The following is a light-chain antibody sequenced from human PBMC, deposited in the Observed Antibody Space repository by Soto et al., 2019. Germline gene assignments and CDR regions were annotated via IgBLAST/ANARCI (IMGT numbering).Light chain of an antibody. CDR1: QNINNY. J-gene: IGKJ1*01. CDR2: DAS. Sequence: DIQMTQSPSSLSASVGDRVTITCQASQNINNYLNWYQQKPGRAPKLLIYDASNLEAGVPSRFRGSGSGTDFTLTISCLQSEDFATYYCQQSYSTLWTFGQGTKVDIK. V-gene: IGKV1-33*01. CDR3: QQSYSTLWT.